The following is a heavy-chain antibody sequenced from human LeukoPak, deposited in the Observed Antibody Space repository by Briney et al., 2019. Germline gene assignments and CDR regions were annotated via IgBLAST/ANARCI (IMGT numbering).Heavy chain of an antibody. CDR1: GYTFTGYY. Sequence: ASVKVSCKASGYTFTGYYMHWVRQAPGQGLGWMGWINPNSGGTNYAQKFQGRVTMTRDTSISTAYMELSRLRSDDTAVYYCARALPPRPYYYYYMDVWGKGTTVTVSS. V-gene: IGHV1-2*02. CDR3: ARALPPRPYYYYYMDV. CDR2: INPNSGGT. J-gene: IGHJ6*03.